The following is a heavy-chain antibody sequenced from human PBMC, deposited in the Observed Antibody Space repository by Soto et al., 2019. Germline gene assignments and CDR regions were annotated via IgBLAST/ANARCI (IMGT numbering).Heavy chain of an antibody. CDR3: ARGFDQGYSSGLYYFDY. D-gene: IGHD6-19*01. CDR2: INAGNGNT. CDR1: GYTFTSYA. V-gene: IGHV1-3*01. J-gene: IGHJ4*02. Sequence: ASVKVSCKASGYTFTSYAMHWVRQAPGQRLEWMGWINAGNGNTKYSQKFQGRVTITRDTSASTAYMELSSLRSEDTAVYYCARGFDQGYSSGLYYFDYWGQGTLVTASS.